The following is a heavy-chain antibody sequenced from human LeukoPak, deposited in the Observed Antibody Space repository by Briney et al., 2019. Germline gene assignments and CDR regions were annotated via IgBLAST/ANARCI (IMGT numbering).Heavy chain of an antibody. CDR1: GGSVSNRPYY. D-gene: IGHD3-10*01. CDR3: ARGSGYYYGLDN. J-gene: IGHJ4*02. CDR2: MYNSGST. V-gene: IGHV4-39*07. Sequence: SETLSLTCTVSGGSVSNRPYYWGWLRQPPGKGLEWIGAMYNSGSTYYNLSLKSRVTVSLDTSKNQFSLRLTSVFAADTAVYYCARGSGYYYGLDNWGQGTLVTVSS.